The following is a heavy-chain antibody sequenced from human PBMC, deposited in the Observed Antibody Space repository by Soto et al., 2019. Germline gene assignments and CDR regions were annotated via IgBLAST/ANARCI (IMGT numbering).Heavy chain of an antibody. D-gene: IGHD6-19*01. CDR3: ARQPLGAWGHSSGWYFDY. Sequence: EVQLVESGGGLVQPGGSLRLSCAASGFTFSSYWMSWVRQAPGKELEWVANIKQDGSEKYYGDSVKGRFTISRDNAKNSLYLQRNRLRAEDTAVYYCARQPLGAWGHSSGWYFDYWGQGTLVTVSS. V-gene: IGHV3-7*01. CDR2: IKQDGSEK. CDR1: GFTFSSYW. J-gene: IGHJ4*02.